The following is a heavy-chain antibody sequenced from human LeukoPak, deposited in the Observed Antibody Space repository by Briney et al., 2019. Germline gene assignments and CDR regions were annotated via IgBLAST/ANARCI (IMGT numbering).Heavy chain of an antibody. D-gene: IGHD1-26*01. V-gene: IGHV3-7*01. J-gene: IGHJ4*02. CDR1: GFTFSNFW. CDR2: IKQDGSDI. CDR3: TRSGTYVFDF. Sequence: GGSLRLSCAGSGFTFSNFWMSWDRQAQGKGLEWVANIKQDGSDIYYVDSVKVRFTISRDNDKNSLYLQMNSLRAEDTAVYYCTRSGTYVFDFWGQGTLVTVSS.